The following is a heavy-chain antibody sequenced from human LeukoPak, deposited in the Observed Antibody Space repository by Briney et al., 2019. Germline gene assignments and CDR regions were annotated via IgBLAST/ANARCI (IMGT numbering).Heavy chain of an antibody. J-gene: IGHJ4*02. CDR3: ARGHRFRVAGTSY. CDR2: IYTSGST. V-gene: IGHV4-61*02. Sequence: SQTLSLTCTVSGGSISSGSYYWNWIRQPAGKGLEWIGRIYTSGSTNYNPSLKSRVTISVDTSKNQFSLKLTSVTAADTAVYYCARGHRFRVAGTSYWGQGTLVTVSS. D-gene: IGHD6-19*01. CDR1: GGSISSGSYY.